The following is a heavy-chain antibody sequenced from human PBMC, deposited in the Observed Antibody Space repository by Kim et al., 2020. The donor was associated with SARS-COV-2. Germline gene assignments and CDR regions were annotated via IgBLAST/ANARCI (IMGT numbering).Heavy chain of an antibody. Sequence: NPSLNSRVHISVDTSKTQFSLKPNSVTAADTAVYYCARRRVAAAPNFDYWGQGTLVTVSS. CDR3: ARRRVAAAPNFDY. D-gene: IGHD2-2*01. V-gene: IGHV4-59*08. J-gene: IGHJ4*02.